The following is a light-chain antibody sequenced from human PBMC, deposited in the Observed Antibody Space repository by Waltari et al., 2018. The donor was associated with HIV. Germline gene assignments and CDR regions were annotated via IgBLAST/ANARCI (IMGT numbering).Light chain of an antibody. J-gene: IGLJ3*02. CDR1: NSDFGAYNF. V-gene: IGLV2-14*01. Sequence: QSALTQPASVSGSPGQWITISCTGSNSDFGAYNFVSWYQQHPGKAPKVMIYEVHNRPSGVANRFSGSKSGNTASLTISELQSEDEADYYCSSYTRTSTWVFGGGTKLTVL. CDR3: SSYTRTSTWV. CDR2: EVH.